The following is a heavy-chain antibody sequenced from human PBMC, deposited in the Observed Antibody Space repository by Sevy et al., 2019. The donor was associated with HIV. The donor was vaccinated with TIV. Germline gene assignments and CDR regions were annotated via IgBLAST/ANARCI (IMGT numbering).Heavy chain of an antibody. Sequence: GGSLRLSCVASGFTFSSYGMHWVRQAPGKGLEWVAVIWYDGSDKYYTDSVKGRFTISRDDSKNTVYLQMNSLRVDDTAVYYCARRSYYYEIDHWGQGTLVTVSS. V-gene: IGHV3-33*01. CDR3: ARRSYYYEIDH. D-gene: IGHD3-22*01. J-gene: IGHJ4*02. CDR2: IWYDGSDK. CDR1: GFTFSSYG.